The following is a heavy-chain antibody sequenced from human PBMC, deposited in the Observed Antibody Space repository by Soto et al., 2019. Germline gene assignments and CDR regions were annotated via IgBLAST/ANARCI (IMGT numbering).Heavy chain of an antibody. CDR3: ARECTGGSCPPGY. Sequence: GGSLRLSCVASGFTFSTYSMNWVRQAPGKGLEWVSSISSSSSYIYYADSVKGRFTISRDNAKKSLYLQMNSLRVEDAAVYFCARECTGGSCPPGYWGQGTLVTVSS. J-gene: IGHJ4*02. CDR1: GFTFSTYS. D-gene: IGHD2-15*01. V-gene: IGHV3-21*01. CDR2: ISSSSSYI.